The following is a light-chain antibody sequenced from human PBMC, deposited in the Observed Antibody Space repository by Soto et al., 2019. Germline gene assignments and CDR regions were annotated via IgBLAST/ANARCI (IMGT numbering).Light chain of an antibody. J-gene: IGKJ2*01. V-gene: IGKV1-5*01. CDR1: QSISSW. Sequence: DIQMTQSPSTLSASVGDRVTITCRASQSISSWLAWYQQKPGKAPKLLIYDASSLESGVPSRFSGSGPGTEFTLTISSLQTDDFATYYCQQYNSYSPYTFGQGTKLEIK. CDR2: DAS. CDR3: QQYNSYSPYT.